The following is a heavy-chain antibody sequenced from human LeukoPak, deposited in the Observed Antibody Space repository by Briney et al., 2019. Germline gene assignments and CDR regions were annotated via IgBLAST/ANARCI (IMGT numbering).Heavy chain of an antibody. D-gene: IGHD6-19*01. V-gene: IGHV3-33*01. CDR1: GFTFSSYG. Sequence: GGSLRLSCAASGFTFSSYGMHWVPQAPGKGLERVAFIYYDGSNKYYADSVKGRFTISRDNSKNTLYLQMNSLRAEDTAVYYCARKGSSGWSYFAYWGQGTLVTVSS. CDR2: IYYDGSNK. J-gene: IGHJ4*02. CDR3: ARKGSSGWSYFAY.